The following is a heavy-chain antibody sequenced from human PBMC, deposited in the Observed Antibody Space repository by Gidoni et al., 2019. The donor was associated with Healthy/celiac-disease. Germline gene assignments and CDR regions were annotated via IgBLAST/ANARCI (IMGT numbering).Heavy chain of an antibody. CDR1: GYSISIGSY. CDR3: ARSPWFRDRTFDY. D-gene: IGHD3-10*01. V-gene: IGHV4-38-2*01. J-gene: IGHJ4*02. Sequence: QVQMQESGPGLVKHSETLSLACAVSGYSISIGSYWGWIRQPPGKGLEWIGSIYHSGSTYYNPSLKSRVTISVDTSKNQFSLKLSSVTDADTVVYYCARSPWFRDRTFDYWGQGTLVTVSS. CDR2: IYHSGST.